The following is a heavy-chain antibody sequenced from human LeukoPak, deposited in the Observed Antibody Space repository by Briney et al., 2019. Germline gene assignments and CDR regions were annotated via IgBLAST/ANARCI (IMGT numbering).Heavy chain of an antibody. V-gene: IGHV3-15*01. J-gene: IGHJ4*02. Sequence: PGGSLRLSCAASGFTFSNAWMSWVRQAPGKGLEWVGRIKSKTDGGTTDYAAPVKGRFTISRDDSKNTLYLQMNSLKTEDTAVYYCTTDVRRVQQLVDYWGQGTLVTVSS. CDR3: TTDVRRVQQLVDY. D-gene: IGHD6-13*01. CDR1: GFTFSNAW. CDR2: IKSKTDGGTT.